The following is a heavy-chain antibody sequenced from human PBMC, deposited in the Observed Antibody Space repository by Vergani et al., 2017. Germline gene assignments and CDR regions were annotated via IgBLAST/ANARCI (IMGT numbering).Heavy chain of an antibody. D-gene: IGHD3-22*01. CDR1: GFTFSSYS. Sequence: EVQLVESGGGLVKPGGSLRLSCAASGFTFSSYSMNWVRQAPGKGLEWVSSISSSSSYIYYADSVKGRFTISRDNAKNSLYLQMNSLRAEDTAVYYCAGDLFYYGNSGYYSGFFDYWGQGTLVTVSS. CDR3: AGDLFYYGNSGYYSGFFDY. CDR2: ISSSSSYI. V-gene: IGHV3-21*01. J-gene: IGHJ4*02.